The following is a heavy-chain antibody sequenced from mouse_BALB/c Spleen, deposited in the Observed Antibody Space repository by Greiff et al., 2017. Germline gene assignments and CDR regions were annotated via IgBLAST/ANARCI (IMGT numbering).Heavy chain of an antibody. CDR3: ARDQGDGGDFDY. D-gene: IGHD3-3*01. V-gene: IGHV5-6-3*01. CDR2: INSNGGST. J-gene: IGHJ2*01. CDR1: GFTFSSYG. Sequence: EVQLQQSGGGLVQPGGSLKLSCAASGFTFSSYGMSWVRQTPDKRLELVATINSNGGSTYYPDSVKGRFTISRDNAKNTLYLQMSSLKSEDTAMYYCARDQGDGGDFDYWGQGTTLTVSS.